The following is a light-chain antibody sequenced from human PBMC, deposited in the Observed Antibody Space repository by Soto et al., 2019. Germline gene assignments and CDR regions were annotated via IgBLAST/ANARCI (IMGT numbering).Light chain of an antibody. J-gene: IGKJ4*01. V-gene: IGKV3-20*01. Sequence: EIVLIQYPGNLSLYAGERATRSCRASQSIRSSSLAWYQQKPGQAPRLLIYGGSSRATGIPDRFSGCGSGTDFNLTISCLETEYFSVYYCHQYGSSPLTFGGGTKVDIK. CDR3: HQYGSSPLT. CDR2: GGS. CDR1: QSIRSSS.